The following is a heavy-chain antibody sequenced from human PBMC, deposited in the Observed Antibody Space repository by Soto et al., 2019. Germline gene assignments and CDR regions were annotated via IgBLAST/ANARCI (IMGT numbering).Heavy chain of an antibody. Sequence: ASVKVSCKTSGYSFTKYGLHWVRQAPGQRLEWMGWINPGNGDTKYSQKFQGRVTITRDTSATTAYMELSSLRSEDSAVFYCARTDCSSTSCYNYYYYGMDVWGQGTTVTGLL. CDR2: INPGNGDT. CDR1: GYSFTKYG. CDR3: ARTDCSSTSCYNYYYYGMDV. J-gene: IGHJ6*02. V-gene: IGHV1-3*01. D-gene: IGHD2-2*01.